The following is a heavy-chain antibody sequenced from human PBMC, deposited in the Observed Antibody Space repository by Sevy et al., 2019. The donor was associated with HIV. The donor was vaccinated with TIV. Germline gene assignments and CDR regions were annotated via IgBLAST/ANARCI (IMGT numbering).Heavy chain of an antibody. CDR2: ISGSGGST. V-gene: IGHV3-23*01. Sequence: GGSLRLSCAASGFTFSSYAMSWVRQAPGKGLEWVSAISGSGGSTYYADSVKGRFTISRDNPKDTLYLQKNSLRAVDMAVYYCAKDPPYDYVWGSYRYFDYWGQGTLVTVSS. J-gene: IGHJ4*02. D-gene: IGHD3-16*02. CDR3: AKDPPYDYVWGSYRYFDY. CDR1: GFTFSSYA.